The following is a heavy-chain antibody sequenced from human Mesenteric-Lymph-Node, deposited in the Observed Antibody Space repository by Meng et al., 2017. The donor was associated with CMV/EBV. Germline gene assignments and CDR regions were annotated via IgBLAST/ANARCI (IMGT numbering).Heavy chain of an antibody. CDR1: GYTFIRYD. J-gene: IGHJ3*02. V-gene: IGHV1-8*01. CDR2: MNPNSGNT. D-gene: IGHD2-15*01. CDR3: AREGDVVIFKNALDM. Sequence: ASVKVSCKASGYTFIRYDINWVRQTTGQGLEWMGWMNPNSGNTGYAQKFQGRVTMTSYISTTTVYMELSSLKSEDTAVYYCAREGDVVIFKNALDMWGQGTVVTVSS.